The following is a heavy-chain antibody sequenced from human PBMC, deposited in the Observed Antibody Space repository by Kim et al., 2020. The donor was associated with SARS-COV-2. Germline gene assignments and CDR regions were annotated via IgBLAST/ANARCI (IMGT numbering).Heavy chain of an antibody. CDR1: GFTFGVYA. Sequence: GGSLRLSCAASGFTFGVYAMSWARQAPGKGLEWVSTISDSGRHTHYADSVKGRFTISRANSMNTLYLQMNSLRADDTAVYYCDASDYWGQGTLVTVSS. J-gene: IGHJ4*02. CDR2: ISDSGRHT. V-gene: IGHV3-23*01. CDR3: DASDY.